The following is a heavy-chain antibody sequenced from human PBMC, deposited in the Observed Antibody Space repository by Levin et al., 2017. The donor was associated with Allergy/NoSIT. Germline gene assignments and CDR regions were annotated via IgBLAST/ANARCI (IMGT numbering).Heavy chain of an antibody. CDR3: ARDPHRNSHSSGPGDY. D-gene: IGHD3-22*01. Sequence: GGSLRLSCAASGFTFTDYYMSWIRQTPEKGLEWVSYISETGVFTNYVDSVKGRFTVSRDNANNLLHLQMNSLRAEDTAVYYCARDPHRNSHSSGPGDYWGQGTLVTVSS. CDR1: GFTFTDYY. J-gene: IGHJ4*02. V-gene: IGHV3-11*05. CDR2: ISETGVFT.